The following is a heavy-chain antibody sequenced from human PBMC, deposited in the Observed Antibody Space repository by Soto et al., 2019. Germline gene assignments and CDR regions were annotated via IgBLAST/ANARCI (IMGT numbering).Heavy chain of an antibody. D-gene: IGHD1-7*01. Sequence: ASVNVSFKASCYTFTIYFIILLRQSPLQGLEWMGCISAYNGNTNYAQKLQGRVTITTDTSTSTAYMELRSLRSDDTAVYYCARDRIHITGTNRWLEHWGQGTLVTVSS. CDR1: CYTFTIYF. J-gene: IGHJ5*02. CDR3: ARDRIHITGTNRWLEH. V-gene: IGHV1-18*01. CDR2: ISAYNGNT.